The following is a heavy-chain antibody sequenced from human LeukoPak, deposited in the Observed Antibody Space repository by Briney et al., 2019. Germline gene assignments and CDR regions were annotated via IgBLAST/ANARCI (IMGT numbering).Heavy chain of an antibody. CDR1: GFTFSGSV. D-gene: IGHD6-19*01. CDR2: IKSKTDGGTT. Sequence: GGSLRLSCAASGFTFSGSVMHWVRQASGKGLEWVGRIKSKTDGGTTGYAAPVKGRFTISRDDSKNTLYLQMNSLKTEDTAVYYCTTDASGWFDYWGQGTLVTVSS. CDR3: TTDASGWFDY. J-gene: IGHJ4*02. V-gene: IGHV3-15*01.